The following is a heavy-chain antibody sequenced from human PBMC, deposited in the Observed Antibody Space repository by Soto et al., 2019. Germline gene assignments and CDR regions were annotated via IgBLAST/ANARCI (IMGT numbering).Heavy chain of an antibody. J-gene: IGHJ4*02. CDR2: IYGNGRST. CDR1: GFTFSIYT. D-gene: IGHD1-26*01. Sequence: EVQLLESGGGLVQPAGSLRLSCAASGFTFSIYTMSWFRQAPGKGLEWVSSIYGNGRSTFYSASVKGRFTISRDNSGNAVYLHMSRLRVEDTGIYYCATDFTPDSRWDITYWGQGSLVVVSS. V-gene: IGHV3-23*01. CDR3: ATDFTPDSRWDITY.